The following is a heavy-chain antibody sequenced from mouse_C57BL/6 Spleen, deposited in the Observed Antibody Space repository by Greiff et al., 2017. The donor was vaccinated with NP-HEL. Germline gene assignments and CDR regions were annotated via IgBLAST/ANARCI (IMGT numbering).Heavy chain of an antibody. J-gene: IGHJ3*01. V-gene: IGHV1-64*01. CDR2: IHPNSGST. Sequence: VQLQQPGAELVKPGASVKLSCKASGYTFTSYWMHWVKQRPGQGLEWIGMIHPNSGSTNYNEKFKSKATLTVDKSSSTAYMQLSSLTSSDSAVYYCASSSGDWFAYWGQGTLVTVSA. CDR3: ASSSGDWFAY. CDR1: GYTFTSYW. D-gene: IGHD1-2*01.